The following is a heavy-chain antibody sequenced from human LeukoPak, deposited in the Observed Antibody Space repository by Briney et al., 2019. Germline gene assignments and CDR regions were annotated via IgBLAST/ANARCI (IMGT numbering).Heavy chain of an antibody. CDR2: ISGSGGST. D-gene: IGHD4-17*01. J-gene: IGHJ4*02. V-gene: IGHV3-23*01. Sequence: GGSLRLSCAASGFTFSSYAMSWVRQAPGKGLEWVSAISGSGGSTYYADSVKGRFTISRDNSKNTLYLQMHSLRADDTAVYYCAKSPGYGDYVGYFFDFWGQGTLVTVSS. CDR3: AKSPGYGDYVGYFFDF. CDR1: GFTFSSYA.